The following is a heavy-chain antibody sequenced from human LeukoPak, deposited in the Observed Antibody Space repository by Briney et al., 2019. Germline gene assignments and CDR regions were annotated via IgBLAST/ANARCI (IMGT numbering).Heavy chain of an antibody. Sequence: KPSETLSLTCSVSGGSISSYYWSWIRQSPGKGLEWIGHISYSGNTNYNPSLKSRVTISLDTSKNQFSLKLSSMTAADTAVYYCAREDPKEDAFDIWGQGTMVTVSS. CDR2: ISYSGNT. V-gene: IGHV4-59*01. J-gene: IGHJ3*02. CDR3: AREDPKEDAFDI. CDR1: GGSISSYY.